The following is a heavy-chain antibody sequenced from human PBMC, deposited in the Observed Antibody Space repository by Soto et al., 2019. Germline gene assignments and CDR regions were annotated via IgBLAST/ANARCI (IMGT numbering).Heavy chain of an antibody. CDR3: ARGSSGYISSWYYFDY. J-gene: IGHJ4*02. V-gene: IGHV3-23*01. D-gene: IGHD6-13*01. CDR2: ISGIGGST. Sequence: GSLRLSCAASGFTFTDYALSWVRQAPGKGLEWVATISGIGGSTYLADSVKGRLSISGDNSKNTVSLLMNSLRAEDTAVYFCARGSSGYISSWYYFDYWGRGTLVTVSS. CDR1: GFTFTDYA.